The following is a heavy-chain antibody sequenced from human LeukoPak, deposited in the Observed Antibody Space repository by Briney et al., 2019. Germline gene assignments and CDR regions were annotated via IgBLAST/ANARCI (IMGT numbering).Heavy chain of an antibody. V-gene: IGHV3-30*02. Sequence: GGSLRLSCAASGFTFSSYGMHWVRQAPGKGLEWVAFIRYDGSNKYYADSVKGRLTISRDNSKNTLYLQMNSLRAEDTAVYYCATAMIVVAPFDYWGQGTLVTVSS. J-gene: IGHJ4*02. CDR2: IRYDGSNK. CDR3: ATAMIVVAPFDY. CDR1: GFTFSSYG. D-gene: IGHD3-22*01.